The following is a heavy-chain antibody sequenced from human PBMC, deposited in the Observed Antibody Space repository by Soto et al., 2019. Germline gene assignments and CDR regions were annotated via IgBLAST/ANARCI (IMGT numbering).Heavy chain of an antibody. D-gene: IGHD2-15*01. J-gene: IGHJ4*02. Sequence: PGGSLRLSCAASGFTFSSYAMSWVRQAPGKGLEWVSAISGSGGSTYYADSVKGRFTISRDNSKNTLYLQMNSLRAEDTAVYYCAKDVDCSGGSCYRPPYFDYWGQGTLVTVSS. CDR2: ISGSGGST. CDR3: AKDVDCSGGSCYRPPYFDY. V-gene: IGHV3-23*01. CDR1: GFTFSSYA.